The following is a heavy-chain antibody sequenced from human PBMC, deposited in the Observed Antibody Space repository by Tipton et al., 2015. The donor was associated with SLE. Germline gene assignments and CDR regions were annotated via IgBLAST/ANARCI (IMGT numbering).Heavy chain of an antibody. J-gene: IGHJ5*02. Sequence: TLSLTCTVSGGSISSTNYFWTWIRQPAGKGLEWIGRIYTSGNTNYYPSLQSRVTISIDTSKNQFSLKLSSVTAADTAVYFCARASNYYDYNYFDPWGQGTLVTVSS. CDR2: IYTSGNT. V-gene: IGHV4-61*02. CDR1: GGSISSTNYF. D-gene: IGHD3-22*01. CDR3: ARASNYYDYNYFDP.